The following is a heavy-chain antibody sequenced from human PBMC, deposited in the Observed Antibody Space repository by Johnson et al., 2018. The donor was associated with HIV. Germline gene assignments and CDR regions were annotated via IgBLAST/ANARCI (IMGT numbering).Heavy chain of an antibody. J-gene: IGHJ3*02. V-gene: IGHV3-66*02. CDR1: GFSVSSNY. D-gene: IGHD3-22*01. CDR3: SSPWYYDMYAFDI. Sequence: VQLVESGGGLVQPGGSLRLSCSASGFSVSSNYMTWVRQAPGKGLEWVSVIYSGGNTYYADSVKGRFSISRDNSKNTVYLQMNSLSPEDTAVYYCSSPWYYDMYAFDIWGQGIMVTVSS. CDR2: IYSGGNT.